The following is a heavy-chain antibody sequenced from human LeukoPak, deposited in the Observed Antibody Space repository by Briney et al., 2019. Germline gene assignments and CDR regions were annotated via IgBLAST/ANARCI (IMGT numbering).Heavy chain of an antibody. V-gene: IGHV1-8*01. CDR1: GYTFTSYD. J-gene: IGHJ3*02. D-gene: IGHD2-15*01. Sequence: ASVKVSCKASGYTFTSYDINWVRQATGQGLGWMGWMNPNSGNTGYAQKFQGRVTMTRNTSISTAYMELSSLRSEDTAVYYCARFVPTYCSGGSCYFNDAFDIWGQGTMVTVSS. CDR3: ARFVPTYCSGGSCYFNDAFDI. CDR2: MNPNSGNT.